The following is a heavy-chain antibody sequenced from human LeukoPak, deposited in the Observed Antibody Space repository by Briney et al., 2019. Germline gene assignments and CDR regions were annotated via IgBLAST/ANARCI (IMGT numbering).Heavy chain of an antibody. D-gene: IGHD3-22*01. CDR3: ARVGVYDSSRRQFDY. CDR1: GGSISSYY. V-gene: IGHV4-59*01. CDR2: VYYSGST. J-gene: IGHJ4*02. Sequence: SETLSLTCTVSGGSISSYYWSWIRQSPGKGLEWIGFVYYSGSTNYNPSLKSRVTISVDTSKNQFSLKLSSVTAADTAVYYCARVGVYDSSRRQFDYWGQGTLVTVSS.